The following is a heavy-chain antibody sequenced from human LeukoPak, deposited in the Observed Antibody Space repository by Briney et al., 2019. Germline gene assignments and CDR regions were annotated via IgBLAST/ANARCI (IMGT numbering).Heavy chain of an antibody. D-gene: IGHD4-23*01. Sequence: GTSLRLSCTTSGLTFTSHGFHWLRQVEGKRLEWVAFVRNDGSDTYHANSVKGRFSISRDDSKNTLYLQMNSLRPEDTAIYYCARDRGKDYFDSWGQGTQVTVTS. CDR2: VRNDGSDT. J-gene: IGHJ4*02. CDR1: GLTFTSHG. V-gene: IGHV3-33*01. CDR3: ARDRGKDYFDS.